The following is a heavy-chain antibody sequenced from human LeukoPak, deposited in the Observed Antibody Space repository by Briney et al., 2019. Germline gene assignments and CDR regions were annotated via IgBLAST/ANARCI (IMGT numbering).Heavy chain of an antibody. CDR2: INPSGSST. CDR1: GYTFTSYY. CDR3: ARSEASSGYRSGY. Sequence: ASVKVSCKASGYTFTSYYMHWVRQAPGQGLEWMGLINPSGSSTSYAQKFQGRLSLTRDMSTSTAYMELRSLRSDDTAVYYRARSEASSGYRSGYWGQGTLVTVSS. J-gene: IGHJ4*02. D-gene: IGHD3-22*01. V-gene: IGHV1-46*01.